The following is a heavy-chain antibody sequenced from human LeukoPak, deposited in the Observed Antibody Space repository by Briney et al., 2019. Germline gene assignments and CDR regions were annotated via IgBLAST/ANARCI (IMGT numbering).Heavy chain of an antibody. CDR1: GVSISGYY. Sequence: PSETLSLTCTVSGVSISGYYWMWIRQPPGRSLVYIGSIFYRESFSYGGTTFYNPSLQSRVTISVDTSKNAFSLRLTSVTAADTAVYYCARQISGNKDYWGQGTLVTVSS. CDR2: IFYRESFSYGGTT. V-gene: IGHV4-59*05. D-gene: IGHD1/OR15-1a*01. J-gene: IGHJ4*02. CDR3: ARQISGNKDY.